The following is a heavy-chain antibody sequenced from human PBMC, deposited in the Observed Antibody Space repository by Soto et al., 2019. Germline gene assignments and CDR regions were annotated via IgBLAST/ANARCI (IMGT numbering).Heavy chain of an antibody. Sequence: SVKVSCKASGGTFSSYAISWVLQAPGQGLEWMGGIIPIFGTANYAQKFQGRVTMTRNTSISTAYMELSSLRSEDTAVYYCARGSRSHNWSDPSGKGTLVILSS. D-gene: IGHD6-13*01. J-gene: IGHJ5*02. CDR3: ARGSRSHNWSDP. CDR1: GGTFSSYA. CDR2: IIPIFGTA. V-gene: IGHV1-69*05.